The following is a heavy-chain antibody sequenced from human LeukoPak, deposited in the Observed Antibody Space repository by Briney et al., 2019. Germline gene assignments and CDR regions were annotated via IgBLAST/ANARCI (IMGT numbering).Heavy chain of an antibody. CDR3: ARDIYYYDSSGYYFPGGSDH. D-gene: IGHD3-22*01. CDR1: GGSISSYY. CDR2: ISSGGSTI. V-gene: IGHV3-11*04. J-gene: IGHJ4*02. Sequence: LSLTCTVSGGSISSYYWSWIRQAPGKGLEWVSYISSGGSTIYYADSVKGRFTISRDNAKNSLYLQMNSLRAEDTAVYYCARDIYYYDSSGYYFPGGSDHWGQGTLVTVSS.